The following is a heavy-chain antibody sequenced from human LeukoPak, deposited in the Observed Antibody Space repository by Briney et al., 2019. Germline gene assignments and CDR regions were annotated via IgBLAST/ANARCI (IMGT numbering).Heavy chain of an antibody. CDR1: GYTFTSYD. J-gene: IGHJ6*02. Sequence: ASVTVSCKASGYTFTSYDINWVRQAPGQGLEWMGWMNPNSGNTGYAQKFQGRVTMTRNTSISTAYMELSSLRSEDTAVYYCARGARVAARPYYYYGMDVWGQGTTVTVSS. CDR2: MNPNSGNT. V-gene: IGHV1-8*01. D-gene: IGHD6-6*01. CDR3: ARGARVAARPYYYYGMDV.